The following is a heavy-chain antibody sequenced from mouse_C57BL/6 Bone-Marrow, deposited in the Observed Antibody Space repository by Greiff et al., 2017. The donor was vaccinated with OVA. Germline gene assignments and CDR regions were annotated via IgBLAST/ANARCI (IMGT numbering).Heavy chain of an antibody. J-gene: IGHJ3*01. CDR1: GFSLTSYG. CDR3: ARTWDGAWFAY. Sequence: QVQLKESGPGLVQPSQSLSITCTVSGFSLTSYGVHWVRQSPGKGLEWLGVIWSGGGTDYNAAFISRLSISKDNSKSQVFFKMNSLQADDTAIYYCARTWDGAWFAYWGQGTLVTVSA. CDR2: IWSGGGT. V-gene: IGHV2-2*01. D-gene: IGHD4-1*01.